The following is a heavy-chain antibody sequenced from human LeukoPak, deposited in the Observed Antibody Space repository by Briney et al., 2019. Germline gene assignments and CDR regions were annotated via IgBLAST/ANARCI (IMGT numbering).Heavy chain of an antibody. J-gene: IGHJ4*02. Sequence: GASVKVSCKVSGYTLTELSMHWVRQAPGKGLEWMGGFDPEDGETIYAQKFQGRVTMTEDTSTDTAYMELSSLRSEDTAVYYCATGPLRGYFDWFYDEYYWGQGTLVTVSS. V-gene: IGHV1-24*01. CDR1: GYTLTELS. CDR3: ATGPLRGYFDWFYDEYY. CDR2: FDPEDGET. D-gene: IGHD3-9*01.